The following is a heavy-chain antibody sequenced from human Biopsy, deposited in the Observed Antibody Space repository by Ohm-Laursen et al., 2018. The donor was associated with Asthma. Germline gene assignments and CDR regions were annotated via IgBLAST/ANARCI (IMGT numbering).Heavy chain of an antibody. CDR1: GDSISSFY. D-gene: IGHD6-19*01. Sequence: SETLSLTCIVSGDSISSFYWSWIRQSPEKGLEWMGYVYWTGSTNYNPSLKSRITMSVDTSKNRMFLELTSVTAADTAIYYCVRAVRNEQWLAPFDYWGQGKPVTVSS. J-gene: IGHJ4*02. CDR2: VYWTGST. CDR3: VRAVRNEQWLAPFDY. V-gene: IGHV4-59*01.